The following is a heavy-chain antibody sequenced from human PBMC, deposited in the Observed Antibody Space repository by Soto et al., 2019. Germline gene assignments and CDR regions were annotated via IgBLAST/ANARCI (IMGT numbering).Heavy chain of an antibody. D-gene: IGHD3-10*01. CDR3: ARYPNYYYYGFDV. J-gene: IGHJ6*02. Sequence: SETLSLTCTVSGDSVSSGDYFWSWLRQSPGKRLEWIAYIYYSGSTNYNPSLKSRATISVDTSKSQVSLTLTSMTAADAALYYCARYPNYYYYGFDVWGQGTAVTVSS. V-gene: IGHV4-61*08. CDR2: IYYSGST. CDR1: GDSVSSGDYF.